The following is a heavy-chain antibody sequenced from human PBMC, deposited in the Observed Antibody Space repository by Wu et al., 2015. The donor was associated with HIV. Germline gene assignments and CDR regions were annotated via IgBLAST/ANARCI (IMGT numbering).Heavy chain of an antibody. J-gene: IGHJ6*03. CDR3: ARQLIGYCTNGVCYTYYMDV. V-gene: IGHV1-18*01. CDR2: ISAYNGNT. CDR1: GYTFTSYG. D-gene: IGHD2-8*01. Sequence: QVQLVQSGAEVKKPGASVKVSCKASGYTFTSYGISWVRQAPGQGFEWMGWISAYNGNTNYAQKLQGRVTMTTDTSTSTAYMELRSLRSDDTAVYYCARQLIGYCTNGVCYTYYMDVWGKGTTVTVSS.